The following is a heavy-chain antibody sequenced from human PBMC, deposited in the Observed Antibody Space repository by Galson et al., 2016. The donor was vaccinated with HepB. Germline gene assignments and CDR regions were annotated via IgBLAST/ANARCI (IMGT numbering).Heavy chain of an antibody. CDR1: GFTFSRYG. D-gene: IGHD2-21*02. CDR2: ISYDGGDK. CDR3: AKLDCGRDCPRDH. V-gene: IGHV3-30*19. J-gene: IGHJ4*02. Sequence: SLRLSCAASGFTFSRYGMHWVRQAPGKGLEWVAVISYDGGDKQYADSVKGRFTVSRDNSKNTLFLQMNSLRVEDTAVYYCAKLDCGRDCPRDHWGQGTLVTVSS.